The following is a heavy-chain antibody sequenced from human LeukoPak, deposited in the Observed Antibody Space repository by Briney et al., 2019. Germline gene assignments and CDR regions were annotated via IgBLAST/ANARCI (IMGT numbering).Heavy chain of an antibody. V-gene: IGHV1-69*13. J-gene: IGHJ4*02. CDR2: IIPIFGTA. CDR1: GGTFSSYA. Sequence: SVKVSCKASGGTFSSYAISWVRQAPGQGLEWMGGIIPIFGTANYAQKFQGRVTITADESTSTAYMELSSLRSEDTAVYYCASLPRGGSYSDYWGQGTLVTVSS. D-gene: IGHD1-26*01. CDR3: ASLPRGGSYSDY.